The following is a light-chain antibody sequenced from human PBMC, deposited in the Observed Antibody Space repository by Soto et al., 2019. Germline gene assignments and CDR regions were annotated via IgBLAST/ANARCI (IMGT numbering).Light chain of an antibody. CDR2: KAS. J-gene: IGKJ1*01. CDR3: QQYNSDSRT. V-gene: IGKV1-5*03. CDR1: QSISAW. Sequence: DIQMTQSPSTVSASVGDRVTITCRASQSISAWLAWYQQKPAKAPKLLIYKASTLESGVPSMFSGSGSGTEFTLTISSLQADDFATYCCQQYNSDSRTFGQGTKVEIK.